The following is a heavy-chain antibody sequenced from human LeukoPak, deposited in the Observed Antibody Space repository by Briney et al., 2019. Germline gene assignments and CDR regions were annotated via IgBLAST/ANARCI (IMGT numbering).Heavy chain of an antibody. Sequence: SETLSLTCTVSGGSITSYYWSWIRQPPGKGLEWIGYISSSGSTNYNPSLKSRVTMSVDTSKNQFSLKLTSVTAADTAVYFCASGGYCGTTTCYPNWFDPWGQGTLVTVSS. CDR3: ASGGYCGTTTCYPNWFDP. J-gene: IGHJ5*02. CDR2: ISSSGST. CDR1: GGSITSYY. V-gene: IGHV4-59*01. D-gene: IGHD2-2*01.